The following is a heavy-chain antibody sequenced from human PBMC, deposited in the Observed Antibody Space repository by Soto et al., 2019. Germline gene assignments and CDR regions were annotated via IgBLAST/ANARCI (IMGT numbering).Heavy chain of an antibody. J-gene: IGHJ6*02. CDR2: VHPSGST. CDR1: SASLVDHY. Sequence: PSAALCVTCAFFSASLVDHYWAWSPQSPGKGLEGIGEVHPSGSTDYNPSLKGRLTLSLDTSKNQFSLKVASVTAADTAVYFCARGKPSGYRGGPLHFFSYGLEGWGQGITVTV. V-gene: IGHV4-34*01. D-gene: IGHD5-18*01. CDR3: ARGKPSGYRGGPLHFFSYGLEG.